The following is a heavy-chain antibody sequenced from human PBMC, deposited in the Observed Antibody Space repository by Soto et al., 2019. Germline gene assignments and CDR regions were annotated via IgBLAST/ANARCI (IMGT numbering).Heavy chain of an antibody. D-gene: IGHD3-10*01. V-gene: IGHV4-59*08. J-gene: IGHJ6*02. CDR2: IYCSGST. CDR3: AGAHYGSGSYYKGWYYYYYGMDV. Sequence: SETLSLTCTVSGGSISSYYWSWIRQPPGKGLEWIGYIYCSGSTNYNPSLKSRVTISVDTSKNQFSLKLSSVTAADTAVYYCAGAHYGSGSYYKGWYYYYYGMDVWGQGTTVTVSS. CDR1: GGSISSYY.